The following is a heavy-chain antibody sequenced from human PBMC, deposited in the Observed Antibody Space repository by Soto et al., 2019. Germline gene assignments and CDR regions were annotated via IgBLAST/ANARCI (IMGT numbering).Heavy chain of an antibody. D-gene: IGHD6-25*01. V-gene: IGHV1-3*01. Sequence: ASVKVSCKASGYTFTSYAMHWVRQAPGQRLEWMGWINAGNGNTKYSQKFQGRVTITRDTSASTSYMELSRLRSEDTAVSYCARDPANYYYYYGMDVWGQGTTVTVSS. CDR3: ARDPANYYYYYGMDV. CDR1: GYTFTSYA. J-gene: IGHJ6*02. CDR2: INAGNGNT.